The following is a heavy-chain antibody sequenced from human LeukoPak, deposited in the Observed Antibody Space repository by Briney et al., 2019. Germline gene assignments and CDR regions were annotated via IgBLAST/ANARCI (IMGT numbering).Heavy chain of an antibody. V-gene: IGHV3-30*03. J-gene: IGHJ4*02. CDR2: ISYDGSNK. CDR1: GFTFSRYG. Sequence: TGGSLRLSCAASGFTFSRYGMHWVRQAPGKGLEWVAVISYDGSNKYYADSVKGRFTISRDNSKNTLYLQMNSLRAEDTAVYYCARDRGSSSWYELSNYWGQGTLVTVSS. D-gene: IGHD6-13*01. CDR3: ARDRGSSSWYELSNY.